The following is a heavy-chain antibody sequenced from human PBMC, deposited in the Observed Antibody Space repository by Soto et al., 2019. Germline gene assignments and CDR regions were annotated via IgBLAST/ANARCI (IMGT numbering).Heavy chain of an antibody. CDR1: GVTFSSFA. J-gene: IGHJ5*02. Sequence: QVQLVQSGAEVKQPGSSVKVSCQASGVTFSSFAISWVRQAPGQGLEWMGGIIPIFRTPNYAQNFQGRVTITADEPTSSVYMELSRLRSEDTAVYYCARSTGSGFRPGTHRFNWFDPWGQGTLVTVSS. CDR3: ARSTGSGFRPGTHRFNWFDP. D-gene: IGHD5-12*01. V-gene: IGHV1-69*01. CDR2: IIPIFRTP.